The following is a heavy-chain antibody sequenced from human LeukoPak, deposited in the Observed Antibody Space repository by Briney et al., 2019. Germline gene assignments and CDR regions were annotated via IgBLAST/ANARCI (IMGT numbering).Heavy chain of an antibody. CDR3: ARSTVAGNLNYYYYYGMDV. V-gene: IGHV4-59*01. CDR1: GGSISTYC. J-gene: IGHJ6*02. CDR2: IAYSGSP. D-gene: IGHD6-19*01. Sequence: TAESLSLTCTVSGGSISTYCWSWVRQPPGKGLEWIGYIAYSGSPNYNPSLKSRLTISVDTSQNQFSLKVTSVTAADTAVYYCARSTVAGNLNYYYYYGMDVWGQGTTVTVSS.